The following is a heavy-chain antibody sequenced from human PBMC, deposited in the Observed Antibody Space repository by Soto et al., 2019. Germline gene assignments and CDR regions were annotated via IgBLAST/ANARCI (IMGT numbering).Heavy chain of an antibody. V-gene: IGHV1-24*01. CDR1: GYTLTELS. D-gene: IGHD3-3*01. J-gene: IGHJ4*02. CDR2: FDPEDGET. Sequence: ASVKVSFKVSGYTLTELSMHWVRQAPGKGLEWMGGFDPEDGETIYAQKFQGRVTMTEDTSTDTAYMELSSLRSEDTAVYYCATGARFLEWLLYFDVDYWGQGTLVTVSS. CDR3: ATGARFLEWLLYFDVDY.